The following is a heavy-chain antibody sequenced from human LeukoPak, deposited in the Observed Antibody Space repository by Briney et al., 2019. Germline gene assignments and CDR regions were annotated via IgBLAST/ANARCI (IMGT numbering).Heavy chain of an antibody. J-gene: IGHJ4*02. D-gene: IGHD6-19*01. CDR3: AKGGYSSGWRNFFDY. CDR2: ISATGGST. CDR1: AFTFSTYG. Sequence: GGSLGLSCAASAFTFSTYGITWVRQAPGKGLEWVSTISATGGSTYYADSVKGRFTISRDNSKDTLYLQMYSLRAEDTAVYFCAKGGYSSGWRNFFDYWGQGTLVTVSS. V-gene: IGHV3-23*01.